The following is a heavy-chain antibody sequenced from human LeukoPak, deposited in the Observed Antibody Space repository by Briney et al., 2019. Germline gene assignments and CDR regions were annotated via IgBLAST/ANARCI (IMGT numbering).Heavy chain of an antibody. D-gene: IGHD3-10*01. CDR3: ARGTRRPMYYYGSGSYYSYYGMDV. Sequence: SETLSLTCAVYGGSFSGYYWSWIRQPPGKGLEWIGEINHSGSTNYNPSLKSRVTISVDTSKNQFSLKLSSVTAADTAVYYCARGTRRPMYYYGSGSYYSYYGMDVWGQGTTVTVSS. J-gene: IGHJ6*02. V-gene: IGHV4-34*01. CDR1: GGSFSGYY. CDR2: INHSGST.